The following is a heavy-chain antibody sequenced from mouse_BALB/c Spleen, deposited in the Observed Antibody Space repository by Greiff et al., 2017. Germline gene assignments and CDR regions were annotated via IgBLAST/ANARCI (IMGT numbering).Heavy chain of an antibody. J-gene: IGHJ1*01. CDR3: TRGRGSSSYWYFDV. V-gene: IGHV1S22*01. D-gene: IGHD1-1*01. CDR2: IYPGSGST. Sequence: LQQPGSELVRPGASVKLSCKASGYTFTSYWMHWVKQRHGQGLEWIGNIYPGSGSTNYDEKFKSKGTLTVDTSSSTAYMHLSSLTSEDSAVYYCTRGRGSSSYWYFDVWGAGTTVTVSS. CDR1: GYTFTSYW.